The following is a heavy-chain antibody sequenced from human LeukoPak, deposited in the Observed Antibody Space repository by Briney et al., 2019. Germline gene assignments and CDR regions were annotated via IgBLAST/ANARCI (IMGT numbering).Heavy chain of an antibody. J-gene: IGHJ6*03. V-gene: IGHV4-59*01. Sequence: PSETLSLTCTVSGGSISSYYWSWIRQPPGKGLEWIGYIYYSGSTNYNPSLKSRVTISVDTSKNQFSLKLSSVTAADTAVYYCARGNYYGSGSYAEDYYYYYYMDVWGKGTTVTISS. CDR1: GGSISSYY. D-gene: IGHD3-10*01. CDR3: ARGNYYGSGSYAEDYYYYYYMDV. CDR2: IYYSGST.